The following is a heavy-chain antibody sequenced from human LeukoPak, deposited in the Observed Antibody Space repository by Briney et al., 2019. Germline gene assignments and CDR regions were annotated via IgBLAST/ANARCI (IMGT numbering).Heavy chain of an antibody. Sequence: PGGSLRLSCAASGFTFSSYSMNWVRQAPGKGLEWVASIKEDGSERYYLDSVKGRFTISRDNTKNSLYLQMNSLGAEDTAVYYCARDETRGGDCNYWGQGTLVTVSS. CDR3: ARDETRGGDCNY. V-gene: IGHV3-7*01. D-gene: IGHD2-21*01. J-gene: IGHJ4*01. CDR2: IKEDGSER. CDR1: GFTFSSYS.